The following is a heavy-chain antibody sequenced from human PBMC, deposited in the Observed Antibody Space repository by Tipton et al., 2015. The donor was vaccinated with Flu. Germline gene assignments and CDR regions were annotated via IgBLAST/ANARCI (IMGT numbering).Heavy chain of an antibody. D-gene: IGHD2-21*01. V-gene: IGHV3-23*01. Sequence: SLRLSCAASGFTFSSYAMSWVRQTPGKGLEWVSAISGSGDNTYYAASLRGRFTISRDNSKNTLYLQVNSLRAEDTAVYFCAKDPLDCGGDCYSASWGQGTLVTVSS. J-gene: IGHJ5*02. CDR1: GFTFSSYA. CDR2: ISGSGDNT. CDR3: AKDPLDCGGDCYSAS.